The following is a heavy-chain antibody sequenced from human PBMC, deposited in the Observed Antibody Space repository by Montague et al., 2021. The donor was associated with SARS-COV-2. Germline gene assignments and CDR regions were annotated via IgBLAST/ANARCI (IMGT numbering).Heavy chain of an antibody. J-gene: IGHJ4*02. CDR3: AKEVGESPSFDY. CDR1: GFTFDDYA. Sequence: SLRLSCAASGFTFDDYAMHWVRQAPGKGLEWVSGICWNSGSTGYXDSVKGRFTISRDNAKNSLYLQMNSLRAEDTALYYCAKEVGESPSFDYWGQGTLVTVSS. D-gene: IGHD2-15*01. CDR2: ICWNSGST. V-gene: IGHV3-9*01.